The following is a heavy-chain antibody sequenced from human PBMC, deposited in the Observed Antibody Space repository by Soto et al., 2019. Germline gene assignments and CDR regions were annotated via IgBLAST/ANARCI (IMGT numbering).Heavy chain of an antibody. Sequence: GGSLRLSCAASEFIFSNYGMHWVRQAPGKGLEWVAVISYDGSNEYYTDSVKGRFTISRDNSKNTLYLQMNSLRAEDTAVYYCAKATYNDILTGYRDLDHWGQGTLVTVSS. J-gene: IGHJ4*02. CDR1: EFIFSNYG. V-gene: IGHV3-30*18. CDR3: AKATYNDILTGYRDLDH. CDR2: ISYDGSNE. D-gene: IGHD3-9*01.